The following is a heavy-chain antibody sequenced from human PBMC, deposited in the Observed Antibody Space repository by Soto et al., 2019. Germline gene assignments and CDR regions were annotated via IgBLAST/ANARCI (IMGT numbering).Heavy chain of an antibody. CDR1: GFIFINHV. CDR2: IDNSGDGS. D-gene: IGHD3-3*01. V-gene: IGHV3-23*04. CDR3: ATMLSPGMIFGAGS. J-gene: IGHJ5*02. Sequence: EVQLVESGGGLVQPGGSLRLSCAASGFIFINHVLNWVRQAPGKGLEWVSAIDNSGDGSFYADSVKGRFIISRDNSNETVFLHMNNLILEDTAFYYCATMLSPGMIFGAGSWGQGTLVTVSS.